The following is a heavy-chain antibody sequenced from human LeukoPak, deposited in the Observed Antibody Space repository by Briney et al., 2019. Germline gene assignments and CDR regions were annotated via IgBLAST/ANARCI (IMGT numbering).Heavy chain of an antibody. CDR1: GGSFSGYY. CDR2: INHSGST. J-gene: IGHJ4*02. V-gene: IGHV4-34*01. D-gene: IGHD5-12*01. CDR3: ARNPYGGYDLGVFDY. Sequence: SETLSLTCAVSGGSFSGYYWSWIRQPPGKGLEWIGEINHSGSTNYNPSLKSRVTISVDTSKNQFSLKLSSVTAADTAVYYCARNPYGGYDLGVFDYWGQGTLVTVSS.